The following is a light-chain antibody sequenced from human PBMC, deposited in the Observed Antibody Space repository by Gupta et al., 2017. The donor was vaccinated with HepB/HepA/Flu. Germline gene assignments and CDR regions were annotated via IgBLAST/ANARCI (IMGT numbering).Light chain of an antibody. J-gene: IGKJ3*01. CDR3: QQYALP. CDR1: QDISNY. CDR2: DAS. V-gene: IGKV1-33*01. Sequence: DIQMTQSPSSLSASVGERVTITCQASQDISNYLNWYQQKPAKAPMHLIYDASYLDTGVPSRVSGSGSLTVFTFTICSLQPEDISTYYCQQYALPFGTGTKVDIK.